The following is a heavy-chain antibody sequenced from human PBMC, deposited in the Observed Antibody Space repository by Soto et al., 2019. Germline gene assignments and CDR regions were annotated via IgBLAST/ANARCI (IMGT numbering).Heavy chain of an antibody. CDR2: IYYSGST. CDR1: GGSISSGDYY. J-gene: IGHJ5*02. Sequence: SETLSLTCTVSGGSISSGDYYWSWIRQPPGKGLEWIGYIYYSGSTYYNPSLKSRVTISVDTSKNQFSLKLSSVTAADTAVYYCASGYCSGGSCWEFDPWGQGTQVTVSS. CDR3: ASGYCSGGSCWEFDP. V-gene: IGHV4-30-4*01. D-gene: IGHD2-15*01.